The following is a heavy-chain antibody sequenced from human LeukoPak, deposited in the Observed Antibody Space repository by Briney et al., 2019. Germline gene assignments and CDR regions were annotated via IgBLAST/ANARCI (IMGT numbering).Heavy chain of an antibody. D-gene: IGHD5-24*01. CDR3: ARGDHFYYYYMDV. CDR1: GFTFSSNW. Sequence: GGSLRLSCAASGFTFSSNWMSWVRQAPGKGLEWVANIKQDGSEKYYVDSVKGRFTISRDNAKNSLHLQMNSLRAEDTAVYYCARGDHFYYYYMDVWGKGTTVTISS. V-gene: IGHV3-7*01. J-gene: IGHJ6*03. CDR2: IKQDGSEK.